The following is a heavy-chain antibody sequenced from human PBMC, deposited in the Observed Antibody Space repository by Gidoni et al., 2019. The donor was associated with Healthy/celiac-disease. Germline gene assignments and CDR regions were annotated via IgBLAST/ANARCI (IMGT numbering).Heavy chain of an antibody. J-gene: IGHJ4*02. D-gene: IGHD4-17*01. V-gene: IGHV3-13*04. CDR3: ARDPRGDYGYDY. CDR1: GFTFSSYD. CDR2: IGTAGDT. Sequence: EVQLVESGGGLVQPGGSLRLSCAASGFTFSSYDMHWVRQATGKGLEWVSAIGTAGDTYYPGSVKGRFTISRENAKNSLYLQMNSLRAGDTAVYYCARDPRGDYGYDYWGQGTLVTVSS.